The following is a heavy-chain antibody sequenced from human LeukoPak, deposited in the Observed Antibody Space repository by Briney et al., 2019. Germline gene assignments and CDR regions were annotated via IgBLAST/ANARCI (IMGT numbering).Heavy chain of an antibody. CDR1: GFTFSIYW. CDR2: INSDGSST. Sequence: GGSLRLSCAASGFTFSIYWVHWVRQAPGKGLVWVSSINSDGSSTSYADFVKGRFTISRDNAKNTLYLQMNTLRAEDTAVYYCASLDYWGQGTPVTVSS. CDR3: ASLDY. J-gene: IGHJ4*02. V-gene: IGHV3-74*01.